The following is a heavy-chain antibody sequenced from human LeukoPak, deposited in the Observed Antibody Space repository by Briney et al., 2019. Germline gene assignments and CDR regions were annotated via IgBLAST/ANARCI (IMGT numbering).Heavy chain of an antibody. CDR3: ARDLGLTMVRGVINPYYYYGMDV. CDR1: GYTFTSYG. V-gene: IGHV1-18*01. J-gene: IGHJ6*02. D-gene: IGHD3-10*01. CDR2: ISAYNGNT. Sequence: ASVKVSCKASGYTFTSYGISWVRQAPGQGLEWMGWISAYNGNTNYAQKLQGRVTMTTDTSTSTAYMELRSLRSDDTAVYYCARDLGLTMVRGVINPYYYYGMDVWGLGTTVTVSS.